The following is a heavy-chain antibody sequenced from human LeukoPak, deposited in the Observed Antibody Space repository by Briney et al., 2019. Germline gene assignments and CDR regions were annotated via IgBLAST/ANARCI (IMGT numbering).Heavy chain of an antibody. CDR2: INHSGST. CDR3: ARAVNIVVVTAHVYFDY. D-gene: IGHD2-21*02. V-gene: IGHV4-34*01. CDR1: GGSFSGYY. J-gene: IGHJ4*02. Sequence: SETLSLTCAVYGGSFSGYYWSWIRQPPGKGLEWIGEINHSGSTNHNPSLRSRVTISVDTSKNQFSLKLSSVTAADTAVYYCARAVNIVVVTAHVYFDYWGQGTLVTVSS.